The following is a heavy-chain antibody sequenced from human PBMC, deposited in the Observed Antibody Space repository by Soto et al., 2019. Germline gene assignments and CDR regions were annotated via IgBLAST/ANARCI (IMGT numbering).Heavy chain of an antibody. D-gene: IGHD6-6*01. J-gene: IGHJ4*02. V-gene: IGHV1-46*03. Sequence: QVQLVQPGAEVKKPGASVKFSCKASGYIFTNFYIHWVRQAPGQGLEWIGNINPNGGSTNYAQNFQGRVTMTRDTSTSTVYMDLSSLRSEDTAVYYCTRGLASGDYWGQGTLITVSS. CDR1: GYIFTNFY. CDR3: TRGLASGDY. CDR2: INPNGGST.